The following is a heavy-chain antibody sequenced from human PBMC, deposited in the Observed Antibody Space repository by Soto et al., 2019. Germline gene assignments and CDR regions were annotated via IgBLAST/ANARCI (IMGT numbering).Heavy chain of an antibody. CDR3: GRLWFGECKGDWFDS. V-gene: IGHV4-4*02. Sequence: SETLSLTCAVSSGSISSSNWWSWVRQPPGKGLEWIGEIYHSGSTNYNPSLKSRVTISVDKSNNQSSLKLCSVTAAESAVYYCGRLWFGECKGDWFDSWGQGTLDTVSS. J-gene: IGHJ5*01. D-gene: IGHD3-10*01. CDR1: SGSISSSNW. CDR2: IYHSGST.